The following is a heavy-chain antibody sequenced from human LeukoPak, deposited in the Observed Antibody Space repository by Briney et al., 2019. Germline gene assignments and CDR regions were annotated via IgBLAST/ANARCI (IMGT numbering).Heavy chain of an antibody. V-gene: IGHV4-61*02. CDR2: IYTSGST. CDR1: GGSISSGSYY. CDR3: AEWGTDYYYMDV. D-gene: IGHD1-7*01. Sequence: SETLSLTCAVSGGSISSGSYYWSWIRQPAGKGLEWIGRIYTSGSTNYNPSLKSRVTISVDTSKNPFSLKLSSVTAADTAVYYCAEWGTDYYYMDVWGKGTTVTVSS. J-gene: IGHJ6*03.